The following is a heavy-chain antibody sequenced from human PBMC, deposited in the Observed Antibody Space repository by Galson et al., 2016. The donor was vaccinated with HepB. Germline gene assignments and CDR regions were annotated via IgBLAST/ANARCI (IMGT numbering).Heavy chain of an antibody. J-gene: IGHJ4*02. CDR3: AKGRYCGGDCYSSDY. Sequence: SLRLSCAASGFTFSSYAMNWVRQAPGKGLQWVSAISGGGVSTHYADSVKGRFTISRDNSKNTLYLQMNSLRAEDTAVYYRAKGRYCGGDCYSSDYWGQGTLVTVSS. D-gene: IGHD2-21*02. CDR2: ISGGGVST. CDR1: GFTFSSYA. V-gene: IGHV3-23*01.